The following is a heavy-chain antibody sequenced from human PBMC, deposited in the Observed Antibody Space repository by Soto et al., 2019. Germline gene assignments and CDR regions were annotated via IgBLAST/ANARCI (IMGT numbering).Heavy chain of an antibody. J-gene: IGHJ4*02. CDR3: ARDTGGDWGLSTYYFDY. CDR2: INHSGST. D-gene: IGHD2-21*02. CDR1: GGSFSGYY. V-gene: IGHV4-34*01. Sequence: SETLSLTCAVYGGSFSGYYWSWIRQPPGKGLEWIGEINHSGSTNYNPSLKSRVTISVDTSKNQFSLKLSSVTAADTAVYYCARDTGGDWGLSTYYFDYWGQGTLVTVSS.